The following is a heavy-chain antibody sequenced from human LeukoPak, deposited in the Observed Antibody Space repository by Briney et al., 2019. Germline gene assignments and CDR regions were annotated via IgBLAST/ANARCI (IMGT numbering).Heavy chain of an antibody. J-gene: IGHJ2*01. Sequence: PGGSLRLSCAASGFTLRSYAMSWVRQAPGKGLEWVSGISGSGGRRDYADSVKGRFTISRDNTKKSLYLQMNSLRAEDTAVYYCAREGYGDYSYWYFDLWGRGTLVTVSS. CDR3: AREGYGDYSYWYFDL. D-gene: IGHD4-17*01. CDR2: ISGSGGRR. V-gene: IGHV3-23*01. CDR1: GFTLRSYA.